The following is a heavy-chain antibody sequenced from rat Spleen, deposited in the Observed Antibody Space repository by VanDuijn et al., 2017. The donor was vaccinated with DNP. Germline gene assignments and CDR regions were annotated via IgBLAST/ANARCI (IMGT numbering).Heavy chain of an antibody. Sequence: EVKLVESGGGLVQPGRSLKLSCVASGFIFSNYWMTWIRQAPGKGLEWVASITNTGGSTYYPDSVKGRFTISRDNAKSTLYLQMNSLRSEDTATYYCTTGSNWFAYWGQGTLVTVSS. J-gene: IGHJ3*01. CDR1: GFIFSNYW. CDR3: TTGSNWFAY. CDR2: ITNTGGST. V-gene: IGHV5-31*01.